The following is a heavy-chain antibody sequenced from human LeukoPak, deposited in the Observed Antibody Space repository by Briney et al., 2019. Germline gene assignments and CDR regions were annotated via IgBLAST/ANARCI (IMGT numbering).Heavy chain of an antibody. J-gene: IGHJ5*02. CDR2: INPNSGGT. CDR3: ARLWGLLWFGESGWFDP. CDR1: GYTFTGYY. Sequence: ASVKVSCKASGYTFTGYYMHWVRQAPGQGLEWMGWINPNSGGTNYAQKFQGWVTMTRDTSITTAYMELTRLRSDDTAVYYCARLWGLLWFGESGWFDPWGQGTLVTVSS. D-gene: IGHD3-10*01. V-gene: IGHV1-2*04.